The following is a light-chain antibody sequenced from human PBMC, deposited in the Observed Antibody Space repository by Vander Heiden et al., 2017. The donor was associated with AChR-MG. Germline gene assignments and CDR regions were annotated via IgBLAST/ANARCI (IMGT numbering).Light chain of an antibody. CDR3: AAWDDSLSGPV. V-gene: IGLV1-47*01. CDR2: RNN. Sequence: HSVLTHPPSASGTPGHTATLSCSGSSSNLGSNYVYWYQQLPGTAPKLLICRNNQRPSGVPDRFSGSESGTSASLAISGLRSEDEADYYCAAWDDSLSGPVFGGGTKLTVL. CDR1: SSNLGSNY. J-gene: IGLJ3*02.